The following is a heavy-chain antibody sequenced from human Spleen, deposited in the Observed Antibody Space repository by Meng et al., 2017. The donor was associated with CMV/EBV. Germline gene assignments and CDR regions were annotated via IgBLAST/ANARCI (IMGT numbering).Heavy chain of an antibody. J-gene: IGHJ4*02. CDR3: VRGGDHCTTTSCFH. V-gene: IGHV3-21*01. CDR2: ISSGGSLK. D-gene: IGHD2-2*01. Sequence: SGFTFSGYTMNWVRQAPGKGLEWVSSISSGGSLKYQADSLKGRFTISRDNAKNSLFLQMNSLRVEDTAMYFCVRGGDHCTTTSCFHWGQGALVTVSS. CDR1: GFTFSGYT.